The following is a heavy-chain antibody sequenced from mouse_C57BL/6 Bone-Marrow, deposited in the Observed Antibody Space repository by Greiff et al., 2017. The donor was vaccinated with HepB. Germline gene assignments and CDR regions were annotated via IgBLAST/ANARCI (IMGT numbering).Heavy chain of an antibody. J-gene: IGHJ2*01. CDR2: INYDGSST. V-gene: IGHV5-16*01. Sequence: DVKLVESEGGLVQPGSSMKLSCTASGFTFSDYYMAWVRQVPEKGLEWVANINYDGSSTYYLDSLKSRFIISRDNAKNILYLQISSLKSEDTATYYCARDRTGYFDYWGQGTTLTVSS. CDR3: ARDRTGYFDY. CDR1: GFTFSDYY.